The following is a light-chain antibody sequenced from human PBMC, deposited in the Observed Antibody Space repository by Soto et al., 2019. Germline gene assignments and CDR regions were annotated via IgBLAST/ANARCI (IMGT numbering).Light chain of an antibody. Sequence: EIELTQSPGSLSLSPGERATLSCRASQSVDSTFFAWYQKKPGQAPRLLIYGASKRATGVPDRFSGSGSGTDFTLTISRLEPEDFAVYYCQQYMSSVTFGQGTKVEI. CDR2: GAS. CDR1: QSVDSTF. CDR3: QQYMSSVT. J-gene: IGKJ1*01. V-gene: IGKV3-20*01.